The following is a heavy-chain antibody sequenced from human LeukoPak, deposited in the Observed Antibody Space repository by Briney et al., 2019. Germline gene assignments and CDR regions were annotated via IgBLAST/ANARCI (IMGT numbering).Heavy chain of an antibody. CDR2: ISYDGSNK. Sequence: GGSLRLSCAASGFTFSSYGVHWVRQAPGKGLEWVAVISYDGSNKYYADSVKGRFTISRDNPKNTLYLQMNSLRAEDTAVYYCVGGNWFDPWGQGTLVTVSS. D-gene: IGHD2-15*01. J-gene: IGHJ5*02. CDR1: GFTFSSYG. V-gene: IGHV3-30*03. CDR3: VGGNWFDP.